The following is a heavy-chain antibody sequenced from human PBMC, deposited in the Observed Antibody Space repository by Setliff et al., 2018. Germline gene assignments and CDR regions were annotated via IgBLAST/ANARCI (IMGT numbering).Heavy chain of an antibody. CDR1: GYSISSGFS. Sequence: SETLSLTCAVSGYSISSGFSWVWIRQSPGKGLEWIGRILFSGDTYYNPSLMSRVTISVDTSRNQFSLKLRSVTAADTAMYYCARLSWDGLRYYGLDVWGQGATVTVS. CDR2: ILFSGDT. D-gene: IGHD3-10*01. J-gene: IGHJ6*02. V-gene: IGHV4-38-2*01. CDR3: ARLSWDGLRYYGLDV.